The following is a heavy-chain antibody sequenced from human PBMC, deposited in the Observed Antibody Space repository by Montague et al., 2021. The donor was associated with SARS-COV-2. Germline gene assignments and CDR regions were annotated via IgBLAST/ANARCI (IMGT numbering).Heavy chain of an antibody. V-gene: IGHV4-39*01. CDR1: GGSISSSSYY. J-gene: IGHJ4*02. CDR2: IYYSGST. D-gene: IGHD3-10*01. Sequence: SETLSLTCTVSGGSISSSSYYWGWIRQPPGKGLEWIGSIYYSGSTYYNPSLKSRVTISVDTSKNQFSLKLSSVTAADTAVYYCASEGICGSGSAYNPSLRVGYWGQGTLVTVSS. CDR3: ASEGICGSGSAYNPSLRVGY.